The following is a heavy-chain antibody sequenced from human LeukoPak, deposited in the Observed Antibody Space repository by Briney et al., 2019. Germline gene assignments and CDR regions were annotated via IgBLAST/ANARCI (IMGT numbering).Heavy chain of an antibody. D-gene: IGHD1-1*01. Sequence: GGSLRLSCAASGFTVSSNYMSWVRQAPGKGLEWVSDIFASGSTFYADSVKGRFTISRHNSDNTLHLQLNSLRVEDTAVYHCASRPPFRGTYRDGMDVWGQGTTVTVSS. CDR2: IFASGST. CDR3: ASRPPFRGTYRDGMDV. J-gene: IGHJ6*02. CDR1: GFTVSSNY. V-gene: IGHV3-53*04.